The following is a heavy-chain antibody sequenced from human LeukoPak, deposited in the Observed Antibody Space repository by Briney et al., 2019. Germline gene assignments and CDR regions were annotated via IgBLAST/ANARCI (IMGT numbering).Heavy chain of an antibody. Sequence: GGSLRLSCGASGFTLSSYWMHWVRQAPGKGLEWVSRIKDDGRSTSYAESVKGRFTISRDNAKNTLYLQMNSLRAEDTAVYYCAREWIQYYYYGMDVWGQGTTVTVSS. V-gene: IGHV3-74*01. D-gene: IGHD2-2*03. CDR3: AREWIQYYYYGMDV. CDR2: IKDDGRST. J-gene: IGHJ6*02. CDR1: GFTLSSYW.